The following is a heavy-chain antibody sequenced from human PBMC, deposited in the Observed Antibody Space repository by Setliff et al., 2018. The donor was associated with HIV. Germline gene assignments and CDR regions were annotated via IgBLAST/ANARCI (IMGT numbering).Heavy chain of an antibody. CDR1: GYNFTDYD. CDR2: MNPNNGNT. Sequence: ASVKVSCKASGYNFTDYDINWVRHATGQGLEWMGWMNPNNGNTGYAEKFQGRVTMTRDTSISTAYMELSRMRSDDTAVYYCARGTAPRPAGVLDFLEWLFPNWFDPWGQGTLVTVSS. CDR3: ARGTAPRPAGVLDFLEWLFPNWFDP. D-gene: IGHD3-3*02. V-gene: IGHV1-8*02. J-gene: IGHJ5*02.